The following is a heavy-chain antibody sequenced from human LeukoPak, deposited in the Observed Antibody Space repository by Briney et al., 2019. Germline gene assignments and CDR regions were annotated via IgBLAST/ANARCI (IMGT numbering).Heavy chain of an antibody. CDR3: ARADYYDSSGYNY. D-gene: IGHD3-22*01. Sequence: GGSLRLSCAASGFTFSSYWMCWVRQAPGKGLEWVANIKQDGSEKYYVDSVKGRFTISRDNAKNSLYLQMNSLRAEDTAVYYCARADYYDSSGYNYWGQRTLVTVSS. V-gene: IGHV3-7*01. CDR1: GFTFSSYW. CDR2: IKQDGSEK. J-gene: IGHJ4*02.